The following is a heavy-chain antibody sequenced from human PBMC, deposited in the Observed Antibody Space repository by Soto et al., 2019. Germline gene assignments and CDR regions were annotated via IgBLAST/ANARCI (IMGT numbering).Heavy chain of an antibody. D-gene: IGHD2-15*01. CDR2: VFHSGIT. Sequence: SETLSLTCTISGGSITSYYWSWIRQPPGKGLEWIGYVFHSGITGYNPSLKSRVTISVDASKNLFSLKLSSVTAADTAVYYCARGLGYCSGGSYTRAPFFDYWGQGTLVTVSS. CDR3: ARGLGYCSGGSYTRAPFFDY. CDR1: GGSITSYY. J-gene: IGHJ4*02. V-gene: IGHV4-59*01.